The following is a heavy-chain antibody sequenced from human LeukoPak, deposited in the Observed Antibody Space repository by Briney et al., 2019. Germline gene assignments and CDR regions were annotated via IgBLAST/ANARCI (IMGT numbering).Heavy chain of an antibody. Sequence: GGSLRLSCAASGFTFDDYDMSWVRQAPGKRLERVSGINWNGGSTGYADSVKGRFTISRDNAKNSPYLQMNSLRAEDTALYYCARGKCSGPRVRYYYYMDVWGKGTTVTVSS. CDR2: INWNGGST. J-gene: IGHJ6*03. D-gene: IGHD2-15*01. CDR1: GFTFDDYD. CDR3: ARGKCSGPRVRYYYYMDV. V-gene: IGHV3-20*04.